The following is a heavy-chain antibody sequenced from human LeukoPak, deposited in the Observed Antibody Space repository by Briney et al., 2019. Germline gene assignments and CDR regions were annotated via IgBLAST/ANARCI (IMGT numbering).Heavy chain of an antibody. J-gene: IGHJ4*02. D-gene: IGHD5-18*01. CDR2: ISGSGGST. CDR1: GLTFSNYA. V-gene: IGHV3-23*01. Sequence: GGSLRLSCAASGLTFSNYAMSWVRQAPGKGLEWVSAISGSGGSTYYADSVKGRFTISRDNSKNTVYLQMNSLRAEDTAVYYCAKDWGYTTMVSYYFDYWGQGALVTVSS. CDR3: AKDWGYTTMVSYYFDY.